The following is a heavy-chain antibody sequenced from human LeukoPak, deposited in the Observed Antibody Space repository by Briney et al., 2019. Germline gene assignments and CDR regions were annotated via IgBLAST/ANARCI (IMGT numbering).Heavy chain of an antibody. D-gene: IGHD2-8*01. CDR1: GYTFTSYG. Sequence: ASVKVSCKASGYTFTSYGISWVRQAPGQGLESMGWISAYNRNTKYAQKLQGRVTMTTDTSTSTAYMEQRSLRSDDTAVYYCARGKLMVYAIQNDYYYYMDVWGKGTTVTVSS. CDR2: ISAYNRNT. J-gene: IGHJ6*03. V-gene: IGHV1-18*01. CDR3: ARGKLMVYAIQNDYYYYMDV.